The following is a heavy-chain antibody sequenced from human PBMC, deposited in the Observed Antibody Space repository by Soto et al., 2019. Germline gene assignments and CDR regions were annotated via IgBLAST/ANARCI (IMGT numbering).Heavy chain of an antibody. CDR3: ARGSPVVTYYYYGMDV. CDR2: ISYDGSNK. D-gene: IGHD2-15*01. V-gene: IGHV3-30-3*01. Sequence: VQLLESGGGLVQPGGSLRLSCAASGFTFSSYAMHWVRQAPGKGLEWVAVISYDGSNKYYADSVKGRFTISRDNSKNTLYLQMNSLRAEDTAVYYCARGSPVVTYYYYGMDVWGQGTTVTVSS. CDR1: GFTFSSYA. J-gene: IGHJ6*02.